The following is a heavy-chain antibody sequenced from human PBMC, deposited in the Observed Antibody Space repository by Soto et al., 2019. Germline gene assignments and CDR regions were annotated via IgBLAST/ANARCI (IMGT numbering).Heavy chain of an antibody. J-gene: IGHJ4*02. CDR3: ARSSDYQFDY. CDR2: IYHSGST. D-gene: IGHD4-17*01. Sequence: PPGSPSPHLPGPSGLTQRYYRGGWVRQPPGKGLEWIGEIYHSGSTNYNPSLKSRVTISVDKSKNQFSLKLSSVTAADTAVYYCARSSDYQFDYWGQGTLVTVSS. V-gene: IGHV4-4*03. CDR1: GLTQRYYR.